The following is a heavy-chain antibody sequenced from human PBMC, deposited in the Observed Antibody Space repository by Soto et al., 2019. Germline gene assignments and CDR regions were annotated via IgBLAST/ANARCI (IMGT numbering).Heavy chain of an antibody. CDR1: GYTFTSYP. D-gene: IGHD5-18*01. V-gene: IGHV1-3*01. CDR3: ARDGYTYGSPYYGMEV. J-gene: IGHJ6*02. Sequence: ASVKVSCKASGYTFTSYPTHWVRQAPGQRLEWMGWIDAGNGNTKYSQKFRGRVTFTTDTSASTAYMDLSSLRSEDTAVYYCARDGYTYGSPYYGMEVWGQGTTVTGSS. CDR2: IDAGNGNT.